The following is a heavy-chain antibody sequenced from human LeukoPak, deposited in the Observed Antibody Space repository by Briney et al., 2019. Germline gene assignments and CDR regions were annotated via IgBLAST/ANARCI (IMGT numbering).Heavy chain of an antibody. D-gene: IGHD2-15*01. J-gene: IGHJ4*02. CDR3: VRDQEAATFDY. V-gene: IGHV3-48*01. CDR2: ISSSSSTI. CDR1: GFTFSSYS. Sequence: GGSLRLSCAASGFTFSSYSMNWVRQAPGKGLEWVSYISSSSSTIYYADSVKGRFTISRDNSKNTLYVQMNSLRAEDTAVYYCVRDQEAATFDYWGQGTLVTVSS.